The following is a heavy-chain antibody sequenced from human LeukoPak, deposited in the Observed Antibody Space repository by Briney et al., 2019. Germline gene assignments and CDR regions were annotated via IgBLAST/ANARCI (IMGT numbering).Heavy chain of an antibody. J-gene: IGHJ6*04. CDR3: ARDKIVVVPAAHYYYYYGMDV. CDR1: GGSISSGGYY. Sequence: SETLSLTCTVSGGSISSGGYYWSWIRQHPGKGLEWIGYIYYSESTYYNPSLKSRVTISVDTSKNQFSLKLSSVTAADTAVYYCARDKIVVVPAAHYYYYYGMDVWGKGTTVTVSS. CDR2: IYYSEST. V-gene: IGHV4-31*03. D-gene: IGHD2-2*01.